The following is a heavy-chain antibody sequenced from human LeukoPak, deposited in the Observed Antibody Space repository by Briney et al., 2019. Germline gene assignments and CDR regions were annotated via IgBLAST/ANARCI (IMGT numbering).Heavy chain of an antibody. CDR3: TREYGDWVDYFDY. V-gene: IGHV3-49*03. Sequence: PGRSLRLSCTASGFTFGDYAMSWFRQAPGKGLEWVGFVRSKAYGGTTEYAASVKGRFTISRDESKSIAYLQMNSLKTEDTAVYYCTREYGDWVDYFDYWGQGALVTVSS. CDR1: GFTFGDYA. J-gene: IGHJ4*02. CDR2: VRSKAYGGTT. D-gene: IGHD4-17*01.